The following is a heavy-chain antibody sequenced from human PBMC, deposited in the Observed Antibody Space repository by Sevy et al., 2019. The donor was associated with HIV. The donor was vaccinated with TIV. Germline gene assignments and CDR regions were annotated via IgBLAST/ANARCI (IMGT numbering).Heavy chain of an antibody. Sequence: GGSLRLSCAASGFDFSKYSMSWVSQPPGKGLEWVSTLSFGCGEINYADSVKGRFTISRDNSKSSVYLQMNNLRPEDTAVYYCAREGCTKPHDYWGQGPLVTVSS. J-gene: IGHJ4*02. D-gene: IGHD2-8*01. V-gene: IGHV3-23*01. CDR2: LSFGCGEI. CDR1: GFDFSKYS. CDR3: AREGCTKPHDY.